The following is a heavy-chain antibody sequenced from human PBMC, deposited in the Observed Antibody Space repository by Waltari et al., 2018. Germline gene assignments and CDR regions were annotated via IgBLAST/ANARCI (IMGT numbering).Heavy chain of an antibody. D-gene: IGHD2-8*01. CDR2: NNTNTGNP. V-gene: IGHV7-4-1*02. CDR1: GYNFTTYP. J-gene: IGHJ5*02. Sequence: QVQFVQSGSELKKPGASVKISCKTSGYNFTTYPINWVRQAPGQGLEWMGWNNTNTGNPTYGQGFTGRFVFSLDTSVRTAYVEISSLKDEDTAIYYCAGVSWGQGTLVTVSS. CDR3: AGVS.